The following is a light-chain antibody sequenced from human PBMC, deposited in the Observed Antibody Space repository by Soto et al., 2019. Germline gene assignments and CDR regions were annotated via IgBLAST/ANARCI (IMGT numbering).Light chain of an antibody. V-gene: IGKV1-5*01. J-gene: IGKJ1*01. CDR1: QSIGSW. CDR3: QQYNPYSRT. Sequence: IHMTQPPATLSESVGYRVTITCRASQSIGSWLAWYQQKPGKAPNLLIYAASSLQSGVPSRFSGSGSGTDFTLTISSLQRDDFAIYYCQQYNPYSRTFGQGTKVDIK. CDR2: AAS.